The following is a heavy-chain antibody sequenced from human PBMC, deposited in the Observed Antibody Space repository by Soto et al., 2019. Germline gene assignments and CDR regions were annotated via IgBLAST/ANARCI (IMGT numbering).Heavy chain of an antibody. CDR3: ARGCFGTSCSIDF. CDR2: ISYDGSNK. D-gene: IGHD2-2*01. J-gene: IGHJ4*02. V-gene: IGHV3-30-3*01. CDR1: GFTFSSSA. Sequence: QVQLVESGGGVGQPGRCLRLSCAASGFTFSSSAMHWVRQAPGKGLEWVAVISYDGSNKYYADSVKGRFIISRDNSKNTLYLQMNSLRAEDTAVYYCARGCFGTSCSIDFWGQGTLVTVSS.